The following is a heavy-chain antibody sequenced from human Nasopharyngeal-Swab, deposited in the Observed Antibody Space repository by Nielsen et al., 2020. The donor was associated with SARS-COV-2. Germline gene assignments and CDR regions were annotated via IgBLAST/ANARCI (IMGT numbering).Heavy chain of an antibody. CDR2: IKSKTDGGTT. CDR3: TTDSAQN. J-gene: IGHJ4*02. D-gene: IGHD1-26*01. Sequence: GAALKISCAASGITFSNAWMSWVRQAPGKGLEWVGRIKSKTDGGTTDYAAPVKGRFTISRDDSKNTLYLQMNSLKTEDTAVYYCTTDSAQNWGQGTLVTVSS. V-gene: IGHV3-15*01. CDR1: GITFSNAW.